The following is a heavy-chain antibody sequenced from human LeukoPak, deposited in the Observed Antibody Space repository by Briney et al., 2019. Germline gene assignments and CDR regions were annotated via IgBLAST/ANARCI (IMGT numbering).Heavy chain of an antibody. CDR1: GYTFTHHG. V-gene: IGHV1-18*01. Sequence: ASVRVSCKASGYTFTHHGIAWIRQAPGQGLEWLGWISCYNGDTIYAQKFQGRVTLTAEKSTSTVYMELRSLTSDDTAVYYCARDPSNTSGWYQYFDAWGRGTLVSVSS. J-gene: IGHJ2*01. CDR2: ISCYNGDT. CDR3: ARDPSNTSGWYQYFDA. D-gene: IGHD6-19*01.